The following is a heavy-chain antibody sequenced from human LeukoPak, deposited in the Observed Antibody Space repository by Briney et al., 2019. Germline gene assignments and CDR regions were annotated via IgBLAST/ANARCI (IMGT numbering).Heavy chain of an antibody. J-gene: IGHJ4*02. CDR1: GFTFSSYD. CDR3: ARAPGYCSSTSCYSLDY. D-gene: IGHD2-2*01. Sequence: GGSLTLSCAASGFTFSSYDMHWVRQATAKGLEWVSAIGTAGDTYYPGSVKGRFTISRENAKNSLYLQMNSLRAGDTAVYYCARAPGYCSSTSCYSLDYWGQGTLVTVSS. CDR2: IGTAGDT. V-gene: IGHV3-13*01.